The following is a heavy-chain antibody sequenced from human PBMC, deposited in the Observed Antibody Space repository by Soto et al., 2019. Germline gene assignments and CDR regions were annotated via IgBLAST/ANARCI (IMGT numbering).Heavy chain of an antibody. CDR3: TTDYSGSSLGRFR. CDR2: IKSKTDGGTT. Sequence: PGGSLRLSCAASGFTFSNAWMSWVRQAPGKGLEWVGRIKSKTDGGTTDYAAPVKGRFTISRDDSKNTLYLQMDSLKTEDTAVYYCTTDYSGSSLGRFRWGQGTLVTVSS. D-gene: IGHD1-26*01. CDR1: GFTFSNAW. V-gene: IGHV3-15*01. J-gene: IGHJ4*02.